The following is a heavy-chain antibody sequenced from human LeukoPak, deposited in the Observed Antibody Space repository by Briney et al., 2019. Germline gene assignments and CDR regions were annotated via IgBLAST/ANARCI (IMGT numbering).Heavy chain of an antibody. CDR3: AREILGSGSYPDF. D-gene: IGHD3-10*01. CDR2: IWHDGSHK. V-gene: IGHV3-33*01. CDR1: GFAFNTYA. J-gene: IGHJ4*02. Sequence: GGSLRLSCAASGFAFNTYAMHWVRQAPGQGLEWVALIWHDGSHKFYSNSVRGQFTISRDNSKNTVSLQMNNLRPEDTAVYYCAREILGSGSYPDFWGQGTLVTVSS.